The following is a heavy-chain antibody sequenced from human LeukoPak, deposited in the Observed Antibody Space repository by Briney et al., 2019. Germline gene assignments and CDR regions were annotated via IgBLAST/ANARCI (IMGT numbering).Heavy chain of an antibody. CDR1: GFTFSSYW. V-gene: IGHV3-7*01. D-gene: IGHD2-15*01. CDR3: ARRSGYYYYGMDV. J-gene: IGHJ6*02. CDR2: IKQDGSEK. Sequence: GGSLRLSCAASGFTFSSYWMSWVRQAPGKGLEWVANIKQDGSEKYYVDSVKGRFTISRDNAKNSLYLQMNSLRAEDTAVYYCARRSGYYYYGMDVWGQGSTVTVSS.